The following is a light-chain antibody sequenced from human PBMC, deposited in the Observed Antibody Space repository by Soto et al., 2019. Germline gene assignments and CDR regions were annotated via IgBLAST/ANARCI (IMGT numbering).Light chain of an antibody. V-gene: IGLV9-49*01. CDR3: GADHGRNVV. J-gene: IGLJ2*01. CDR1: SGYSNYK. Sequence: QLVLTQPPSASASLGASVTLTCTLSSGYSNYKVDWYQQRPGKGPRFVMRVGTGGIVGSKGDGIPDRFSVLGSGLNRHLTIKNIQEEDESDYHCGADHGRNVVVGGGTKGTVL. CDR2: VGTGGIVG.